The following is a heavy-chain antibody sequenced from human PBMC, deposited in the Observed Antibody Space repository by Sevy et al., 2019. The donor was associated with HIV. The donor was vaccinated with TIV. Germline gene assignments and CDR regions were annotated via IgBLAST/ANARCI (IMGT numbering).Heavy chain of an antibody. J-gene: IGHJ4*02. D-gene: IGHD3-16*01. V-gene: IGHV3-30*18. CDR3: AKGQGYDYIWGNERSEYYFDY. Sequence: GGSLRLSCAASRFTFSTYDIHWVRQAPGKGLEWVAVISHDGSYQYYPDSVKGRFTISRDDSKTKAYLKMNSLRTDDSVVYYCAKGQGYDYIWGNERSEYYFDYWGQGTLVTVSS. CDR1: RFTFSTYD. CDR2: ISHDGSYQ.